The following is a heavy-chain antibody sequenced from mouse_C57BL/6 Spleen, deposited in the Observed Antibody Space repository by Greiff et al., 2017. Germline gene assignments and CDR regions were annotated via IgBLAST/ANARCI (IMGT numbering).Heavy chain of an antibody. Sequence: VQLQQPGAELVMPGASVKLSCKASGYTFTSYWMHWVKQRPGQGLEWIGEIDPSDSYTNYNQKFKGKSTLTVDKSSSTAYMQLSSLTSGDSAVYYCATRFPLDYWGQGTSVTVSS. CDR1: GYTFTSYW. CDR2: IDPSDSYT. CDR3: ATRFPLDY. J-gene: IGHJ4*01. V-gene: IGHV1-69*01.